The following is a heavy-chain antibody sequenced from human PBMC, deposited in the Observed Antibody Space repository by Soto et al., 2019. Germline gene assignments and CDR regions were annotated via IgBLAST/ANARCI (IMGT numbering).Heavy chain of an antibody. D-gene: IGHD3-10*01. CDR1: GFTFSSYG. Sequence: GGSLRLSCAASGFTFSSYGMHWVRQAPGKGLEWVALIWYDGGNKYYADSVKGRFTISRNNSKNTLYLQMNSLRAEDTAVYYCARDLRITMLRGPSPGYWGQGTLVTVSS. CDR2: IWYDGGNK. J-gene: IGHJ4*02. V-gene: IGHV3-33*01. CDR3: ARDLRITMLRGPSPGY.